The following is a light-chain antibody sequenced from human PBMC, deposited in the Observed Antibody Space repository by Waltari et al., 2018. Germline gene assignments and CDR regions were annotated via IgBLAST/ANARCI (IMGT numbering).Light chain of an antibody. J-gene: IGKJ5*01. V-gene: IGKV1-12*01. Sequence: DIQMTQSPSSVSASVGDRVTITCRASQGVSNWLAWYQQKPGKAPKLLIYPASTLQSGVPSRFSGSDSGTDFTLTISSLQPEDFATYYCQQANSFPITFGQGTRLEIK. CDR1: QGVSNW. CDR3: QQANSFPIT. CDR2: PAS.